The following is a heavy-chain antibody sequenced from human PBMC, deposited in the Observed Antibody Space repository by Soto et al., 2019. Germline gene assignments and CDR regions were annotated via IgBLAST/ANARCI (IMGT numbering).Heavy chain of an antibody. Sequence: GVSLRLSCVASGFTFSSYAMNWVRQAPGMGLEWVSTISGSGGSIYYAGSVKCRFAISRDNSKNTLFLQMSSMRVEDTAIYYYVTGNNYRYDFLEYWRQGTLVTVSS. CDR2: ISGSGGSI. J-gene: IGHJ4*02. CDR1: GFTFSSYA. D-gene: IGHD5-18*01. V-gene: IGHV3-23*01. CDR3: VTGNNYRYDFLEY.